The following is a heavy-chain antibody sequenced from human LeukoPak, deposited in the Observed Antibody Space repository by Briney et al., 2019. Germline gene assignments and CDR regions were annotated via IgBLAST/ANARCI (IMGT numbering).Heavy chain of an antibody. D-gene: IGHD3-22*01. Sequence: GGSLRLSCAASGFTFSSYAMSWVRQAPGKGLEWVSTISGSTGNTYYADSAKGRFTISRDNSKNTLYMQMNSLRVEDTAVYYCAKVINSGYYYYFDYWGQGTLVTVSS. CDR2: ISGSTGNT. V-gene: IGHV3-23*01. CDR1: GFTFSSYA. CDR3: AKVINSGYYYYFDY. J-gene: IGHJ4*02.